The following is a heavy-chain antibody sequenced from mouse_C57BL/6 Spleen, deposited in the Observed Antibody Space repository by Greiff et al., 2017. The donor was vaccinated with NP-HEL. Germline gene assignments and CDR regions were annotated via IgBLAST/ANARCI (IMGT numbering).Heavy chain of an antibody. V-gene: IGHV1-50*01. CDR1: GYTFTSYW. CDR3: ARRDSNYEGYAMDY. CDR2: IDPSDSYT. J-gene: IGHJ4*01. Sequence: QQSCKASGYTFTSYWMQWVKQRPGQGLEWIGEIDPSDSYTNYNQKFKGKATLTVDTSSSTAYMQLSSLTSEDSAVYYCARRDSNYEGYAMDYWGQGTSVTVSS. D-gene: IGHD2-5*01.